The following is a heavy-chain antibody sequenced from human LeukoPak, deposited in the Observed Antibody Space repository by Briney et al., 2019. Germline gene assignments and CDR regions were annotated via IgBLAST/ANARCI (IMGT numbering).Heavy chain of an antibody. Sequence: GRSLRLSCAASGFTFSSYGMHWVRQAPGKGLEWVAVISYDGSNKYYADSVKGRFTISRDNSKNTLYLQMNSLRAEDTAVYYCAKDLKRLWFGELLNYWGQGTLVTVSS. CDR2: ISYDGSNK. V-gene: IGHV3-30*18. CDR3: AKDLKRLWFGELLNY. CDR1: GFTFSSYG. J-gene: IGHJ4*02. D-gene: IGHD3-10*01.